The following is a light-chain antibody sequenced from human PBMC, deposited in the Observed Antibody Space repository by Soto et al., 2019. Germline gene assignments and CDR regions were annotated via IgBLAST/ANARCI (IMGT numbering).Light chain of an antibody. CDR2: MND. Sequence: QSVLTQPPSASGNPGQRLTISCSGSTSNILRNYVYRYRQLPGTAPRLLISMNDQRPSGVPDRFSGSKSGTSASLAISGLRSEDEADYYCASWDDSLSGYVFGTGTKVTVL. V-gene: IGLV1-47*01. CDR3: ASWDDSLSGYV. J-gene: IGLJ1*01. CDR1: TSNILRNY.